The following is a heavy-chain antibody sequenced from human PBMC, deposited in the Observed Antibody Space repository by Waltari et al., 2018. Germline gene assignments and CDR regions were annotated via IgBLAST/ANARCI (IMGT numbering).Heavy chain of an antibody. CDR1: SFLVCSYY. V-gene: IGHV3-53*01. Sequence: VQLVKSGGRLSQPGGSLRLFCAPSSFLVCSYYMTWVRQDPGKGREWVSMLYHAGNTYYADAVKGRFTISRNNSKNTLYLQMNSLRAEDTAVYYCARGNTKYGMDVWGQGTTVTVSS. CDR3: ARGNTKYGMDV. J-gene: IGHJ6*02. CDR2: LYHAGNT. D-gene: IGHD3-10*01.